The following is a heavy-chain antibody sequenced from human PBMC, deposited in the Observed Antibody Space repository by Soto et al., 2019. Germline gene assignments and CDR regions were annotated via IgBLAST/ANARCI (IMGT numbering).Heavy chain of an antibody. Sequence: SETLSLTCTVSGASIGSTDYYWSWIRQAPGKGLEWIGYVYYTGSTYYNPSLMSRLTISVDTSKNQFSLKLTSVTAAETAVYYCVRTAREGAVAPHWFDRWGQGTQVTVSS. CDR2: VYYTGST. CDR1: GASIGSTDYY. V-gene: IGHV4-30-4*01. J-gene: IGHJ5*02. D-gene: IGHD2-21*02. CDR3: VRTAREGAVAPHWFDR.